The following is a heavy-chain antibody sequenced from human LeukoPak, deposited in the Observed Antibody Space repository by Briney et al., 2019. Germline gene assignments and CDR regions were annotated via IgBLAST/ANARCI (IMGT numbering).Heavy chain of an antibody. CDR3: ARHPRGRLIVVVPAAIDY. CDR2: IDPSDSYT. CDR1: GYSFTSYW. Sequence: GESLQISCQGSGYSFTSYWISWVRQMPGKGLGWMGRIDPSDSYTNYSPSFQGHVTISADKPISTAYLQWSSLKASDTAMYYCARHPRGRLIVVVPAAIDYWGQGTLVTVSS. J-gene: IGHJ4*02. D-gene: IGHD2-2*02. V-gene: IGHV5-10-1*01.